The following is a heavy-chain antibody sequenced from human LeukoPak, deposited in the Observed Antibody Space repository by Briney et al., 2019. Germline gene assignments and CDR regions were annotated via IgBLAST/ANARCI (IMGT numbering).Heavy chain of an antibody. CDR2: INPNNGGT. CDR1: GYSFTGYY. Sequence: ASVKVSCKTSGYSFTGYYVHWVRQAPGQRPEWMGWINPNNGGTNYAPKFQGRFTMTQDTAITTVYMELNRLKSDDTAVYYCAKEAKGWHCDHWGRGTLVTASS. D-gene: IGHD2-15*01. V-gene: IGHV1-2*02. CDR3: AKEAKGWHCDH. J-gene: IGHJ5*02.